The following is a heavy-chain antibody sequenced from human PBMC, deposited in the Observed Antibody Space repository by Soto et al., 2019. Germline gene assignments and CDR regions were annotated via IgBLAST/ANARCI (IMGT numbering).Heavy chain of an antibody. D-gene: IGHD2-15*01. V-gene: IGHV4-59*01. J-gene: IGHJ6*02. CDR2: FYYSGST. CDR1: GGSISSYY. Sequence: SETLSLTCSVSGGSISSYYWSWIRQPPGKGLEWIGYFYYSGSTNYSPSLKSRVTISLDTSRNQFSLKLSSVTAADTAVYYCATGTCSGGHCSLYSYSYALDVWGQGTTVTVSS. CDR3: ATGTCSGGHCSLYSYSYALDV.